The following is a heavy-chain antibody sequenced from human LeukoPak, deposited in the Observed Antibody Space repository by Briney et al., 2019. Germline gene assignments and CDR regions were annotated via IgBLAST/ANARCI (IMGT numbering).Heavy chain of an antibody. Sequence: GGSLRLSCAASGLIFSGYGMHWVRQAPGKGLEWVTFIQDDGSIEYYADSVKGRFTISRDNSKNTLYLQMKSRRAEDTAIYYWARGRDTIRPRPNFDFGGQGTLVSVSS. D-gene: IGHD5-18*01. CDR2: IQDDGSIE. J-gene: IGHJ4*02. V-gene: IGHV3-30*02. CDR1: GLIFSGYG. CDR3: ARGRDTIRPRPNFDF.